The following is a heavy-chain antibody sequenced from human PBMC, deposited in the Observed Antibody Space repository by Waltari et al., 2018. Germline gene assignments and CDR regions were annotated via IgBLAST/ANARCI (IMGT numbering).Heavy chain of an antibody. CDR3: ATYIGASVGTAAFDV. Sequence: QLQLQESGPGLVKPSETVSLTCSVSGGSITTNRHYWCWIRQSPGQGLEWIGTIAYKGATYSSPSLKSRITMSRDTSKNQLSLTLGVVTAADTAVYYCATYIGASVGTAAFDVWGQGTMVTVSS. CDR2: IAYKGAT. D-gene: IGHD5-12*01. V-gene: IGHV4-39*01. J-gene: IGHJ3*01. CDR1: GGSITTNRHY.